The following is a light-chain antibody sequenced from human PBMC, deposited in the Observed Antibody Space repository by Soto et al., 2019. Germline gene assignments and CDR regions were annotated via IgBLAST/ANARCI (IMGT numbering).Light chain of an antibody. CDR1: QGIYNY. CDR3: HKYNSALLT. CDR2: GAS. J-gene: IGKJ5*01. Sequence: DMQMTQSPSSLSASVGDRVTITCRASQGIYNYLAWYQQKPGKAPKLLIYGASTLEAGVPSRFSGSGSGTDVTLTISSLQPEDVATYYCHKYNSALLTFGQGTRLEIK. V-gene: IGKV1-27*01.